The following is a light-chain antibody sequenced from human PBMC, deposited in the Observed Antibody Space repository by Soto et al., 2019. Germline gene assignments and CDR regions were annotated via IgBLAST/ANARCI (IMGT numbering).Light chain of an antibody. V-gene: IGKV1-5*03. CDR1: QSISSW. CDR3: QQYNSRT. Sequence: DIQMTQSPSTLSASVGDRDTITCRASQSISSWLAWYQQKPGKAPKLLIYKASSLESGVPSRFSGSGSGTEFTLTISSLQPDDFATYYCQQYNSRTFGQGTKVEIK. J-gene: IGKJ1*01. CDR2: KAS.